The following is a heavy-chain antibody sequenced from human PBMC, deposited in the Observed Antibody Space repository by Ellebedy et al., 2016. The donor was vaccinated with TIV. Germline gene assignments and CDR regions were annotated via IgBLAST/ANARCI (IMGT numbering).Heavy chain of an antibody. CDR1: GFTVENFA. Sequence: GESLKISXVASGFTVENFAVHWVRQAPGKGLEWVAVISYDGSNKYYADSVKGRFTISRDNSKNTLYLQMNSLRAEDTAVYYCANRGNFDIWGQGTMVTVSS. J-gene: IGHJ3*02. D-gene: IGHD3-16*01. CDR3: ANRGNFDI. CDR2: ISYDGSNK. V-gene: IGHV3-30*04.